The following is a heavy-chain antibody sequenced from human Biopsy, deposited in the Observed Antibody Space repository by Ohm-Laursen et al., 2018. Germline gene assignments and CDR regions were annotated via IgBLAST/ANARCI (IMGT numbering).Heavy chain of an antibody. CDR2: IVVGSGYA. CDR1: GFTFSNSV. Sequence: ASVKASCKASGFTFSNSVVQWVRQARGQRLEWISWIVVGSGYAAYAQNFQERVTITRDLSTSTANMELSSLRSDDTAVYYCAAEVGVTVDVGFWGQGTLVTVSS. V-gene: IGHV1-58*01. D-gene: IGHD1-26*01. J-gene: IGHJ4*02. CDR3: AAEVGVTVDVGF.